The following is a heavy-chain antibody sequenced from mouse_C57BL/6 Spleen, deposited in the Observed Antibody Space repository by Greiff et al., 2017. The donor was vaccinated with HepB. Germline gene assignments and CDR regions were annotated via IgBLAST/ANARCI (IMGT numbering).Heavy chain of an antibody. J-gene: IGHJ1*03. Sequence: DVKLQESGPGLVKPSQSLSLTCSVTGYSITSGYYWNWIRQFPGNKLEWMGYISYDGSNNYNPSLKNRISITRDTSKNQFFLKLNSVTTEDTATYYCARAYCDGGYFDVWGTGTTVTVSS. CDR3: ARAYCDGGYFDV. V-gene: IGHV3-6*01. CDR2: ISYDGSN. D-gene: IGHD2-4*01. CDR1: GYSITSGYY.